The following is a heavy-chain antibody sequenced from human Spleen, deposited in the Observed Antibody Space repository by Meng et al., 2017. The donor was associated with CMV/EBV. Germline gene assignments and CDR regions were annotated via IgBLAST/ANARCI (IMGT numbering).Heavy chain of an antibody. CDR3: IREHLPGFGVGLPGDY. J-gene: IGHJ4*02. V-gene: IGHV3-49*04. CDR2: IRSQPYGGTT. Sequence: GESLKISCTASGFTFGDHAITWVRQAPGKGLEWVGLIRSQPYGGTTEYAASVKGRFTISRDDSKNIAYLQMNNLKTEDTAVYSWIREHLPGFGVGLPGDYWGRGTLVTVSS. CDR1: GFTFGDHA. D-gene: IGHD3-3*01.